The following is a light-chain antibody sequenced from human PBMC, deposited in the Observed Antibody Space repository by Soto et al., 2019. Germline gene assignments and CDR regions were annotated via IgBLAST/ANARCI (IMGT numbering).Light chain of an antibody. CDR1: QSLLHSNGYIY. V-gene: IGKV2-28*01. CDR3: MQALQTPLT. Sequence: EIVMTQSPLSLPVTPGEPASISCRSSQSLLHSNGYIYLDWYLQKPGQSPQLLISMGSDRASGAPDRFSGSGSGTDFTLKISRVEAEDVGVYYCMQALQTPLTFGGGTKVEIK. J-gene: IGKJ4*01. CDR2: MGS.